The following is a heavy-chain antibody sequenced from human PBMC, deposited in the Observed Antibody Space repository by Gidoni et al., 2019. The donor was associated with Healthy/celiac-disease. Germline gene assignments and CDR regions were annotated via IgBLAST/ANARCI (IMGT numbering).Heavy chain of an antibody. Sequence: QVQLVESGGGVVQPGRSMRLSCAASGFTFSSYGMHWVRQDPCQGLEWVADISYDVSNKYYADYVKGRFTISRDKSKNTVYLQMNIMRAEDTAVYYCAKDRLYGSLGYFQHWGQGTLVTVSS. CDR1: GFTFSSYG. V-gene: IGHV3-30*18. J-gene: IGHJ1*01. D-gene: IGHD3-16*01. CDR2: ISYDVSNK. CDR3: AKDRLYGSLGYFQH.